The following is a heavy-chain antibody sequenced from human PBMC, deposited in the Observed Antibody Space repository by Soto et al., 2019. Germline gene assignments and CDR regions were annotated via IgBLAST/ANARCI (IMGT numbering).Heavy chain of an antibody. D-gene: IGHD2-8*02. J-gene: IGHJ4*02. CDR3: ARGGGVYYFDY. V-gene: IGHV4-30-2*01. CDR2: IYHSGIT. CDR1: GGSISSGGYS. Sequence: PSETLSLTCAVSGGSISSGGYSWSWIRQPPGKGLEWIGYIYHSGITYYNPSLKSRVTISVDTSKNQFSLKLSSVTAADTAEYYCARGGGVYYFDYWGQGTLVTVSS.